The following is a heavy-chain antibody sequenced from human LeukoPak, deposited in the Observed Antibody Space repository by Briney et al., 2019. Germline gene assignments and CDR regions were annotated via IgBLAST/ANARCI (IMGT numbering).Heavy chain of an antibody. CDR1: GGSFSGYY. V-gene: IGHV4-34*01. J-gene: IGHJ6*03. D-gene: IGHD2-2*01. Sequence: SETLSLTCAVYGGSFSGYYWSWIRQPPGKGLEWIGEINHSGSTNYNPSLKSRVTISVDTSKNQFSLKLSSVTAADTAVYYCARGGCAGYCSSTSPIQRGKYYMDVWGKGTTVTVSS. CDR3: ARGGCAGYCSSTSPIQRGKYYMDV. CDR2: INHSGST.